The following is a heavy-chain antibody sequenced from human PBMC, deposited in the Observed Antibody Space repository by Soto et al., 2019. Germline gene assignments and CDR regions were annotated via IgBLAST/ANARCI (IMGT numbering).Heavy chain of an antibody. V-gene: IGHV3-21*04. CDR1: GFSFSSYT. Sequence: PGGSLRLSCTASGFSFSSYTMNWVRQAPGKGLQWVASITNRGTHTYSADSVRGRFTISRDNAKNTLYLQMNNLRAEDTAVYYCAKDLVYYDSSGHRVYWGQGTLVTVSS. D-gene: IGHD3-22*01. CDR3: AKDLVYYDSSGHRVY. CDR2: ITNRGTHT. J-gene: IGHJ4*02.